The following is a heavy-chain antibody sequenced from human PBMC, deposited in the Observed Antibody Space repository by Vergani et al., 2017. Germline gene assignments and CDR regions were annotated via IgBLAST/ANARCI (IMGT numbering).Heavy chain of an antibody. CDR3: AKVGSAEVAGTFGAFDI. CDR2: LSASDRRT. V-gene: IGHV3-23*01. Sequence: EVQLLESGGDLVQPGGSLRLSCAASGFTFIMHAMSWVRQAPGKGLEWVSTLSASDRRTHYADSVKGRFTISRDISKNTLFLHMNSLRPEDTAVYYCAKVGSAEVAGTFGAFDIWGQGTMVTVSS. J-gene: IGHJ3*02. CDR1: GFTFIMHA. D-gene: IGHD6-19*01.